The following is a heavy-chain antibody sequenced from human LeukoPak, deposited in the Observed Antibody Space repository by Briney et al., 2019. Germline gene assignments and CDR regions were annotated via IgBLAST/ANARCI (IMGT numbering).Heavy chain of an antibody. V-gene: IGHV4-59*01. CDR2: IYYSGST. J-gene: IGHJ1*01. CDR1: GGSINNYY. CDR3: ARDSGQQ. Sequence: SETLSLTCTVSGGSINNYYWSWIRQPPGKGLEWIGYIYYSGSTNYNPSLKSRVTISVDTSKNQFSLKLSSVTAADTAVYYCARDSGQQWGQGTLVTVSS.